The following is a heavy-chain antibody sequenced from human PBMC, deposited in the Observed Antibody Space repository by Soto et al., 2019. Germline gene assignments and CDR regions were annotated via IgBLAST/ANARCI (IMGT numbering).Heavy chain of an antibody. Sequence: GGSLRLSCAASGFTFDDYTMHWVRQAPGKGLEWVSPISWDGGSTYYADSVKGRFTISRDNSKNSLYLQMNSLRTEDTALYYCAKDRGSGLDYWGQGTLVTVSS. J-gene: IGHJ4*02. CDR1: GFTFDDYT. D-gene: IGHD6-19*01. CDR3: AKDRGSGLDY. V-gene: IGHV3-43*01. CDR2: ISWDGGST.